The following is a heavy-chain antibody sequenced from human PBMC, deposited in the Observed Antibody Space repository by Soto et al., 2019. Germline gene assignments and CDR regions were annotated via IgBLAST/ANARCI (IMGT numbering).Heavy chain of an antibody. CDR3: ARELGYDYVWGSYRGPYYYYGMDV. CDR2: ISAYNGNT. D-gene: IGHD3-16*01. J-gene: IGHJ6*02. V-gene: IGHV1-18*04. CDR1: GYTFTSYG. Sequence: QVQLVQSGAEVKKPGASVKVSCKASGYTFTSYGISWVRQAPGQGLEWMGWISAYNGNTNYAQKLQGRVTMTTDASTSTAYMELRSLRSDDTAVYYCARELGYDYVWGSYRGPYYYYGMDVWGQGTTVTVSS.